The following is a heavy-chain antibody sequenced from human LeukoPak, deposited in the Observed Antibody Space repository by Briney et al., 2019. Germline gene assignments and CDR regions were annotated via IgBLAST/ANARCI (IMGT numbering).Heavy chain of an antibody. Sequence: GGSLTLSCGASGFTFSGNWMSWVRQAPGKGLEWVASINPDGSQKLYVDSVKGRFTISRDNTKSSLYLQMNSLGAEGTAMYYCAKLLGTATTYDSWGQGTRVTVSS. CDR3: AKLLGTATTYDS. CDR1: GFTFSGNW. CDR2: INPDGSQK. D-gene: IGHD5-24*01. V-gene: IGHV3-7*01. J-gene: IGHJ4*02.